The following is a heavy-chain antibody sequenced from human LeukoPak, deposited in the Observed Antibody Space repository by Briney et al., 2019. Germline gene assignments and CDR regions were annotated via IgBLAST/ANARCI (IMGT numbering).Heavy chain of an antibody. D-gene: IGHD1-26*01. CDR2: ISGGGGST. J-gene: IGHJ4*02. Sequence: GGSLRLSCAASGCTFTSYSMNWVRQAPGKGLEWVSTISGGGGSTYYADSVKGRFTISRDNSKNTLYLQVNSLRAEDTAVYYCAKGGKWDVTPFDYWGQGTLVTVSS. CDR1: GCTFTSYS. CDR3: AKGGKWDVTPFDY. V-gene: IGHV3-23*01.